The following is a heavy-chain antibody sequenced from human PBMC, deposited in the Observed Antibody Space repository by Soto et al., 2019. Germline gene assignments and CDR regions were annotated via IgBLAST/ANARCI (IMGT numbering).Heavy chain of an antibody. V-gene: IGHV3-33*01. CDR1: GFTFSSYG. Sequence: GGSLRLSCAASGFTFSSYGMHWVRQAPGKGLEWVAVIWYDGSNKYYADSVKGGFTISRDNSKNTLYLQMNSLRAEDTAVYYCARGGGVNTAMAYYYYYGMDVWGQGTTVTV. CDR3: ARGGGVNTAMAYYYYYGMDV. D-gene: IGHD5-18*01. J-gene: IGHJ6*02. CDR2: IWYDGSNK.